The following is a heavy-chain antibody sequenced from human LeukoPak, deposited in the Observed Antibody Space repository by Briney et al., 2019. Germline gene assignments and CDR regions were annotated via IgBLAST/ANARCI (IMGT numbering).Heavy chain of an antibody. CDR1: GDSISSYY. CDR3: AREWEWELRRGAGYFDY. Sequence: SETLSLTCTVSGDSISSYYWSWIRQPAGKGLEWIGRIYTSGSTYYNPSLKSRVTMSVDTSKNQFSLKLSSVTAADTAVYYCAREWEWELRRGAGYFDYWGQGTLVTVSS. J-gene: IGHJ4*02. D-gene: IGHD1-26*01. CDR2: IYTSGST. V-gene: IGHV4-4*07.